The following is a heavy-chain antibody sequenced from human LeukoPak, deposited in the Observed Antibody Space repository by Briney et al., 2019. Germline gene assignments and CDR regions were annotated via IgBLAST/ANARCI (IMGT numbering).Heavy chain of an antibody. CDR3: ARPYSSSVQRYFDY. Sequence: GGSLTLSCAASGFTFSSHAMSWVRQAPGKGLAWVSAISVSGDNTYYADSVKGRFTISRDNSKNTLYLQMNSLRAEDTAVYYCARPYSSSVQRYFDYWGQGTLVTVSS. D-gene: IGHD2-2*01. J-gene: IGHJ4*02. V-gene: IGHV3-23*01. CDR2: ISVSGDNT. CDR1: GFTFSSHA.